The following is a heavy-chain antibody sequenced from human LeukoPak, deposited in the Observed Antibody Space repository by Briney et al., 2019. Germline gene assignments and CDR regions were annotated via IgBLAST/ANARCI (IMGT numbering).Heavy chain of an antibody. CDR2: ISWNSGSI. CDR3: AKGEERWLQSPFDY. Sequence: GRSLRLSCAASGFTFDDYAMHWVRQAPGKGLEWVSGISWNSGSIVYADSVKGRFTISRDNAKNSLYLQMNSLRAEDTALYYCAKGEERWLQSPFDYWGQGTLVTVSS. D-gene: IGHD5-24*01. J-gene: IGHJ4*02. CDR1: GFTFDDYA. V-gene: IGHV3-9*01.